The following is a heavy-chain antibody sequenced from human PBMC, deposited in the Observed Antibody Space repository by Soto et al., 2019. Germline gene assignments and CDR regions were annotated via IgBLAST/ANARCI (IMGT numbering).Heavy chain of an antibody. D-gene: IGHD3-10*01. CDR3: ARVGPKITMVRGVIPHRCMDV. CDR1: GFTFSTFG. V-gene: IGHV3-33*01. CDR2: IWFDGSNK. Sequence: PGGSLRLSCAASGFTFSTFGMHWVRQAPGEGLEWVAVIWFDGSNKYYADSVKGRFTISRDNSKNTLYLQMSSLRAEDTAVYYCARVGPKITMVRGVIPHRCMDVWGQGTTVTVSS. J-gene: IGHJ6*02.